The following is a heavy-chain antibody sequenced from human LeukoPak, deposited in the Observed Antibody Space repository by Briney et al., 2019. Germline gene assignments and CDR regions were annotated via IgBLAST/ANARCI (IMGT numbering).Heavy chain of an antibody. J-gene: IGHJ4*02. CDR2: INHSGST. V-gene: IGHV4-34*01. CDR3: AREGAVAKRGDFFDY. CDR1: RGSFSDYY. Sequence: SETLSHTSVVYRGSFSDYYWTAMPQPPGKGREWIGDINHSGSTNFNPSLMSRVSTPVDTSKHQFSLRLSSVAAAEAAVYYCAREGAVAKRGDFFDYWGQGTLVTVSS. D-gene: IGHD6-19*01.